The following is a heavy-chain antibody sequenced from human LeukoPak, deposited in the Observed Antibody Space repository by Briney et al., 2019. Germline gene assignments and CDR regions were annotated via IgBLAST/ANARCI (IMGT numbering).Heavy chain of an antibody. J-gene: IGHJ5*02. CDR2: INPNSGDT. Sequence: ASVKVSCKASGYTFTGYYMRWVRQAPGQGLEWMGWINPNSGDTNYAQKFQGRVTMTRDTSISTAYMELSRLRSDDTAVYYCARVRRGYCSSTSCYWYGPNWFDPWGQGTLVTVSS. D-gene: IGHD2-2*01. CDR3: ARVRRGYCSSTSCYWYGPNWFDP. V-gene: IGHV1-2*02. CDR1: GYTFTGYY.